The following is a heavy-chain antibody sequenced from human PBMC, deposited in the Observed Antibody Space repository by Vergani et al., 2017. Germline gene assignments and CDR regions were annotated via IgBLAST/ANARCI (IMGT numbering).Heavy chain of an antibody. V-gene: IGHV3-21*01. CDR1: GFTFSSYS. CDR2: ISSSSSYI. Sequence: EVQLVESGGGLVKPGGSLRLSCAASGFTFSSYSMNWVRQAPGKGLEWVSSISSSSSYIYYADSVKGRFTISRDNAKNSLYLQMNSLRAEDTAVYYCAWDSSYYGSGSYPYYYYYGMDVWGQGTTVTVSS. CDR3: AWDSSYYGSGSYPYYYYYGMDV. D-gene: IGHD3-10*01. J-gene: IGHJ6*02.